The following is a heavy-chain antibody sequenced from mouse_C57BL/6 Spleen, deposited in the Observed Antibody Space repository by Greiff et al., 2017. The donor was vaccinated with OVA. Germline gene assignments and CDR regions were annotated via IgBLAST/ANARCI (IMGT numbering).Heavy chain of an antibody. D-gene: IGHD2-4*01. J-gene: IGHJ2*01. Sequence: QVQLKESGPELVKPGASVKISCKASGYAFSSSWMNWVKQRPGKGLEWIGRIYPGDGDTNYNGKFKGKATMTADKSSSTAYMQLSSLTSEDSADYFCERWLDDYGVDYWGQGTTLTVSS. CDR3: ERWLDDYGVDY. CDR1: GYAFSSSW. CDR2: IYPGDGDT. V-gene: IGHV1-82*01.